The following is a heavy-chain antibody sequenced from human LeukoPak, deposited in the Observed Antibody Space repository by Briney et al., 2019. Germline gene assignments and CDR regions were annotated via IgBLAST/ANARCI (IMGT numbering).Heavy chain of an antibody. CDR3: ARGGGDLPYYFDY. V-gene: IGHV3-30-3*01. Sequence: GGSLRLSCAASGFTFSSYAMHWVRQAPGKGLEWVAVISYDGSNKYYADSVKGRFTISRDNSKNTLYLQMNSLRAEDTAVYYCARGGGDLPYYFDYWGQGTLVTVSS. CDR1: GFTFSSYA. D-gene: IGHD4-17*01. CDR2: ISYDGSNK. J-gene: IGHJ4*02.